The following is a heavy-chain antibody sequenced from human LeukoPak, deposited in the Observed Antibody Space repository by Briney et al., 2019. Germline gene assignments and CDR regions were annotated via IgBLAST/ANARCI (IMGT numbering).Heavy chain of an antibody. CDR2: MNPNSGNT. V-gene: IGHV1-8*01. CDR1: GYTFTSYD. Sequence: GASVKVSCKASGYTFTSYDINWVRQATGQGLEWMGWMNPNSGNTGYAQKFQGRVTMTRNTSISTAYMELSSLRSEDTAVYYCAINDNCRRYFQYWGQGTLVTVSS. J-gene: IGHJ1*01. CDR3: AINDNCRRYFQY. D-gene: IGHD3-9*01.